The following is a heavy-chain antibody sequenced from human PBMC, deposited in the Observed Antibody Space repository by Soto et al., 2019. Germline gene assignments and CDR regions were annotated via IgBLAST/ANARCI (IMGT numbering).Heavy chain of an antibody. CDR1: GGSISSGGYY. CDR3: ARVLKSGYSSSFNRGLCEY. Sequence: QVQLQESGPGLVKPSQTLSLTCTVSGGSISSGGYYWSWIRQHPGKGLEWIGYIYYSGSTYYHPSLKSRVTISVDTSKNQFSLKLSAVTAADTAVYYCARVLKSGYSSSFNRGLCEYWGQGTLVTVSS. V-gene: IGHV4-31*03. D-gene: IGHD6-6*01. CDR2: IYYSGST. J-gene: IGHJ4*02.